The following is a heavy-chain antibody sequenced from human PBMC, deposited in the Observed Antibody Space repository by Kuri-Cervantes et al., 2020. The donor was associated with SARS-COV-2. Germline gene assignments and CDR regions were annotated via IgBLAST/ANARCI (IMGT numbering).Heavy chain of an antibody. CDR3: AKALRAAIPH. V-gene: IGHV3-30*02. D-gene: IGHD2-2*02. CDR1: GFTFSSYG. CDR2: IRYDGSNK. J-gene: IGHJ4*02. Sequence: GESLKISCAASGFTFSSYGMHWVRQAPGKGLEWVAFIRYDGSNKYYADSVKGRFTISRDNSKNTLYLQMNSLRAEDTAVYYCAKALRAAIPHWGQGTLVTSPQ.